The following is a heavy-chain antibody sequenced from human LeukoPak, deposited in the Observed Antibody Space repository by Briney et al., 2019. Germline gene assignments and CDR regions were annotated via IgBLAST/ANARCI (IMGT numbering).Heavy chain of an antibody. J-gene: IGHJ4*02. CDR2: IYSGGST. V-gene: IGHV3-53*01. CDR3: ARDLGYSYGIY. D-gene: IGHD5-18*01. CDR1: RFTVSSNY. Sequence: PGGSLRLSCAASRFTVSSNYMSWGRQAPGKGLEWVSVIYSGGSTYYADSVKGRFTISRDNSKNTLYLQMNSLRAEDTAVYYCARDLGYSYGIYWGQGTLVTVSS.